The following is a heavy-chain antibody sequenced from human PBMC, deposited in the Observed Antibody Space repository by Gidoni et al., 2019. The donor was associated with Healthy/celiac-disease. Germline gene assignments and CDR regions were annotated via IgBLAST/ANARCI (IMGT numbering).Heavy chain of an antibody. V-gene: IGHV3-9*01. CDR2: ISWNSGSI. CDR1: GFTFDAYA. J-gene: IGHJ6*02. CDR3: AKGPKWELPDMYGMDV. D-gene: IGHD1-26*01. Sequence: EVQLVESGGGLVQPGRSLRLSCAASGFTFDAYAMHWVRQAPGKGLEWVSGISWNSGSIGYADSVKGRFTTSRDNAKNSLYLQMNSLRAEDTALYYCAKGPKWELPDMYGMDVWGQGTTVTVSS.